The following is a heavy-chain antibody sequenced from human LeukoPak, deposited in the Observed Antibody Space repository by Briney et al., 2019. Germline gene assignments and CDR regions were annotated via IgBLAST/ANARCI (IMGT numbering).Heavy chain of an antibody. D-gene: IGHD3-10*01. V-gene: IGHV3-33*01. Sequence: GGSLRLSCAASGFTFSSYGMFWVRQAPGKGLEWVAIIWYDGSKKYYADSVKGRFTISRDDSKNTLYLQMSSLRVEVTAVYYCARDVGHYASGTSYFDYWGRGTQVTVSS. CDR1: GFTFSSYG. CDR2: IWYDGSKK. J-gene: IGHJ4*02. CDR3: ARDVGHYASGTSYFDY.